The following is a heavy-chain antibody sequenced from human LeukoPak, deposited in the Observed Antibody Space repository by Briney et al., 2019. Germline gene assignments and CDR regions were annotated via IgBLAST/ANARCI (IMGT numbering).Heavy chain of an antibody. CDR1: GDSMNTYY. CDR3: ARSWAGMYYPFYYFDF. J-gene: IGHJ4*02. V-gene: IGHV4-34*01. D-gene: IGHD1-26*01. Sequence: SETLSLTYTVSGDSMNTYYWSWIRQPPGKGLEWIAEINHRGSTHYNPSLKSRVNISVDTSKNQFSLNLDSVTAADTAVYYCARSWAGMYYPFYYFDFWGQGTLVSVSS. CDR2: INHRGST.